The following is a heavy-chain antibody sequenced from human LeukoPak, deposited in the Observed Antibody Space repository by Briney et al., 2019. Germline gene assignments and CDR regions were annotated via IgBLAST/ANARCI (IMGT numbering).Heavy chain of an antibody. V-gene: IGHV3-23*01. J-gene: IGHJ3*02. CDR2: ISGGGGST. CDR1: GFTFSSYA. Sequence: PGGSLRLSCAASGFTFSSYAMSWVRQAPGKGLEWVSAISGGGGSTYYADSVKGRLTISRDNSKNTLHLQMNSLRAEDTAVYYCAKFDSSSWYSAFDIWGQGTVVTVS. D-gene: IGHD6-13*01. CDR3: AKFDSSSWYSAFDI.